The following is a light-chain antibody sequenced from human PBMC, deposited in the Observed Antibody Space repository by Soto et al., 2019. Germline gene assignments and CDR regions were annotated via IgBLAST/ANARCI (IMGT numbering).Light chain of an antibody. Sequence: DIPMTQSPSSLSASVGDRVTITCRASQSISSYLNWYQQKPGKAPKLLIYAASSLQSGVPSRFSGSGSGTDFTLTISSLQPEDFATYYCQQSYSTPRTFGQGPRWKSN. CDR2: AAS. CDR3: QQSYSTPRT. V-gene: IGKV1-39*01. J-gene: IGKJ1*01. CDR1: QSISSY.